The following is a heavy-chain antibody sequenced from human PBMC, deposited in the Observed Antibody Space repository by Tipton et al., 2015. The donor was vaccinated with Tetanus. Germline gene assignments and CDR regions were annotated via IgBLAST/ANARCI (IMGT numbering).Heavy chain of an antibody. D-gene: IGHD6-13*01. CDR3: AKSYGLAAAPDY. CDR1: GFTVSNSH. J-gene: IGHJ4*02. CDR2: IYANGAA. Sequence: SLRLSCAVSGFTVSNSHTSWVRQAPGKGLECVSMIYANGAASYADSVKGRFSISRDNSKNIVFLQMNALRVEDTAVYYCAKSYGLAAAPDYWGQGTLVTVSS. V-gene: IGHV3-53*01.